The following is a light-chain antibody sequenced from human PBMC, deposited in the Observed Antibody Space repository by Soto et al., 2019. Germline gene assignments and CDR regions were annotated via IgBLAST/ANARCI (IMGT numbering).Light chain of an antibody. J-gene: IGLJ1*01. CDR2: EVS. CDR3: TSYTSSGTLV. Sequence: QSVLAQPASVSGSPGQSITISCTGTSSDVGGYNYVSWYQQHPGKAPKLMIYEVSNRPSGVSNRFSGSKSGNTASLTIPGLQAEDEADYYCTSYTSSGTLVFGTGTKVTVL. CDR1: SSDVGGYNY. V-gene: IGLV2-14*01.